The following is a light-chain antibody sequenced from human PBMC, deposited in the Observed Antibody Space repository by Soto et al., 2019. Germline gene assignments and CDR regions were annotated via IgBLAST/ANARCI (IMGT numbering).Light chain of an antibody. CDR2: DVN. J-gene: IGLJ2*01. CDR3: SSYTSSSTRVV. Sequence: QSVLTQPASVSGSPGQSITISCTGTSSDVGRYNYVSWYQQHPGKAPKLMIYDVNNRPSGVSNRFSGSKSGNTASLTISGLQAEVEADYYCSSYTSSSTRVVFGGGTKVTVL. V-gene: IGLV2-14*01. CDR1: SSDVGRYNY.